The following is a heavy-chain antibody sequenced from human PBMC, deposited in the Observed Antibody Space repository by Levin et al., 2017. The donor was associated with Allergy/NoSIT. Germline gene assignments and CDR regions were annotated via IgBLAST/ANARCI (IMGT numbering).Heavy chain of an antibody. D-gene: IGHD3-22*01. J-gene: IGHJ3*01. CDR2: ISSSSSYI. CDR1: GFMFSTSN. CDR3: ARTTSVDDIVGAYFQDVGAFDL. Sequence: TAGGSLRLSCAASGFMFSTSNMNWVRQAPGKGLEWVSSISSSSSYIPYSDSVKGRFTISRDNANNSLYLQMNSLRAEDTAVSYCARTTSVDDIVGAYFQDVGAFDLWGQGTRVTGSS. V-gene: IGHV3-21*01.